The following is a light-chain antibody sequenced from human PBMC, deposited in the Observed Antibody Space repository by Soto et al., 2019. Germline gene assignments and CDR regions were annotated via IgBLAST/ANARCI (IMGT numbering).Light chain of an antibody. V-gene: IGKV3-11*01. CDR2: EAS. CDR1: QSVSNQ. J-gene: IGKJ4*01. CDR3: QQRSNWPLT. Sequence: ETVLTQSRVTLSLSPGARGTLSCRSSQSVSNQLAWYQQKPGQAPRLLIYEASKKATGTPARFSGSVSGTDFTLTISSLEPEDFAVYYCQQRSNWPLTFGGGTKVEIK.